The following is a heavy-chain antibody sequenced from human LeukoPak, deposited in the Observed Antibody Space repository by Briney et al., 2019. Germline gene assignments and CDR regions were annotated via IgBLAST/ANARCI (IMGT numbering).Heavy chain of an antibody. Sequence: ASVKVSCKASGYTFTSYYMHWVRQAPGQGLEWMGIINPSGGSTSYAQKFQGRVTMTRDTSTSTVYMELSSLRSEDTAVYYCARDPAQQYCSSTSCRRPYYYYYMDVWGKGTTVTVSS. CDR3: ARDPAQQYCSSTSCRRPYYYYYMDV. J-gene: IGHJ6*03. V-gene: IGHV1-46*01. CDR1: GYTFTSYY. CDR2: INPSGGST. D-gene: IGHD2-2*01.